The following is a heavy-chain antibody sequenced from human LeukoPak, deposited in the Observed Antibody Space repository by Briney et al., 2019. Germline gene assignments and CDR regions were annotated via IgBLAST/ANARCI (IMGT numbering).Heavy chain of an antibody. J-gene: IGHJ4*02. D-gene: IGHD1-26*01. CDR1: GGSISSSSYY. V-gene: IGHV4-39*01. CDR2: IYYSGST. Sequence: PSETLSLTCTVSGGSISSSSYYWAWIRQPPGKGLEWIGSIYYSGSTYYNPSLRSRVTISVDTSKNQFSLKLSSVTAADTAVYYCPRRAYSGSYPSYFDYWGQGTLVTVSS. CDR3: PRRAYSGSYPSYFDY.